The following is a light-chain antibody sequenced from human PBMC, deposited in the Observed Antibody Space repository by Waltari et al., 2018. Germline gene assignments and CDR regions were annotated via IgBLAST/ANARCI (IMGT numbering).Light chain of an antibody. CDR2: KAF. J-gene: IGKJ2*01. Sequence: DIQMTQSPSTLSASVGDRVTLTCRAGQSISIDLAWYQQKPGKAPKVLIYKAFSLESGVPSRFSGGGSGTEFTLTINSLQPDDFATYYCQQFHSIPYTFGQGTRLEIK. CDR1: QSISID. CDR3: QQFHSIPYT. V-gene: IGKV1-5*03.